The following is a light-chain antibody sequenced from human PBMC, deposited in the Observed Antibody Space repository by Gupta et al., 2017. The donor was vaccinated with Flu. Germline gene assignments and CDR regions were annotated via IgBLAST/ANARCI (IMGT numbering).Light chain of an antibody. J-gene: IGLJ3*02. CDR3: AAWDDSLSAWV. CDR2: RND. Sequence: QSVLTQPPSASGPPGQRVTISCSGSSSNIGNNYIYWYQQFPGTAPKVVIYRNDQRPSGVPDRFTGSKSGTSASLAIGRLRPEDEADYYCAAWDDSLSAWVFGGGTKLTV. CDR1: SSNIGNNY. V-gene: IGLV1-47*01.